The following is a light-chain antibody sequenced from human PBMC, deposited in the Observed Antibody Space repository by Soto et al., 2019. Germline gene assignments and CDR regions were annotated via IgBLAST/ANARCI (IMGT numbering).Light chain of an antibody. Sequence: QSALTQPASVSGSPGQSITISCTGTSSDVGGYNYVSWYQQHPGKAPKLMIYEVSNRPSGVSNRFSGPKSGNTASLTISGLQAEDDADYYCSSYTSSSTVVFGGGTKVAVL. J-gene: IGLJ2*01. CDR1: SSDVGGYNY. CDR2: EVS. V-gene: IGLV2-14*01. CDR3: SSYTSSSTVV.